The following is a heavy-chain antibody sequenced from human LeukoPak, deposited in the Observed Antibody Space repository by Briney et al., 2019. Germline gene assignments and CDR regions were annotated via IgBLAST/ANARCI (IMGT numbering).Heavy chain of an antibody. V-gene: IGHV3-30*18. CDR2: ISYDGSNK. Sequence: GGSLRLSCAVSGFTFSSYGMHWVRQAPGKGLEWVAVISYDGSNKYYADSVKGRFTISRDNSKNTLSLQMNSLRAEDTAVYYCAKDWMATTPPFDYWGQGTLVTVSS. CDR3: AKDWMATTPPFDY. D-gene: IGHD5-24*01. J-gene: IGHJ4*02. CDR1: GFTFSSYG.